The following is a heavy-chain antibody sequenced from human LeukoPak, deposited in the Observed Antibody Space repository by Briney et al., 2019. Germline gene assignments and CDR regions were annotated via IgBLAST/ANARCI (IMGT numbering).Heavy chain of an antibody. Sequence: PGGSLSLSCAASGFTFSRSAMTWVRQTPGKGLDWVSGISGSAYSTYYADSVKGRFTISRDNSKNTLYLQMNSLRAEDTAVYYCAKDQYSSGWYYFDYWGQGTLVPVSS. CDR1: GFTFSRSA. J-gene: IGHJ4*02. V-gene: IGHV3-23*01. CDR3: AKDQYSSGWYYFDY. D-gene: IGHD6-19*01. CDR2: ISGSAYST.